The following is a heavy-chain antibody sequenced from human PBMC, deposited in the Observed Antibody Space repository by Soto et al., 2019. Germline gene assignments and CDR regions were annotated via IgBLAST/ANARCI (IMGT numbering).Heavy chain of an antibody. CDR3: AIDPGYGSGVSFDP. CDR2: IYSSGDT. Sequence: EVQLVESGGGLVQPGGSLRLSCAASGFSVSDNYMSWVRQAPGKGLEWISVIYSSGDTYYADSVKGRLTISRDNSRNTLYLQINDLRVEDSAIYYCAIDPGYGSGVSFDPWGQGIPVTVSS. V-gene: IGHV3-66*01. CDR1: GFSVSDNY. J-gene: IGHJ5*02. D-gene: IGHD6-19*01.